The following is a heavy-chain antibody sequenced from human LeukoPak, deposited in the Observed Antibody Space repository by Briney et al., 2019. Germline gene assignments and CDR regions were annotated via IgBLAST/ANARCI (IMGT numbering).Heavy chain of an antibody. V-gene: IGHV3-74*01. Sequence: AGGSLRLSCAVSGFTFSSYWMHWVRQAPGKGLVWVSRIHSDGSSTSYADSVRGRFTISRDDAKSTLYLQMNSLRAEDTAVYYCARSGWPYYFDYWGQGTLVTVSS. CDR1: GFTFSSYW. CDR2: IHSDGSST. D-gene: IGHD3-22*01. J-gene: IGHJ4*02. CDR3: ARSGWPYYFDY.